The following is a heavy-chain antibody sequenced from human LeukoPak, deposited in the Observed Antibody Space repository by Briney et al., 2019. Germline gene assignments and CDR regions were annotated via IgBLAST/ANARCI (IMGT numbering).Heavy chain of an antibody. CDR1: GFTFSSYW. CDR3: ARDPVEWELLLDY. Sequence: GSLRLSCAASGFTFSSYWMGWVRQAPGKRLEWVANMNIDGSEKYYADSAKGRFTISRDNARNSVYLQMNSLRVEDTAVYYCARDPVEWELLLDYWGQGTLVTDSS. CDR2: MNIDGSEK. D-gene: IGHD1-26*01. V-gene: IGHV3-7*01. J-gene: IGHJ4*02.